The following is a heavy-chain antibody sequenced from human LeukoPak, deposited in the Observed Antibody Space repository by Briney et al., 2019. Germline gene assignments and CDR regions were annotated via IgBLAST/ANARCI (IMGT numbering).Heavy chain of an antibody. Sequence: ASVKVSCKASGYTFTSYVLHWVRQAPGQRLEWMGWINAGNGNTKYSQKFQGKVAITRDTSASTVYMELNSLRSEDTAVYYCARVGPEPGSSGWLPFAYWGQGTLVTVSS. CDR2: INAGNGNT. CDR3: ARVGPEPGSSGWLPFAY. CDR1: GYTFTSYV. V-gene: IGHV1-3*01. D-gene: IGHD6-25*01. J-gene: IGHJ4*02.